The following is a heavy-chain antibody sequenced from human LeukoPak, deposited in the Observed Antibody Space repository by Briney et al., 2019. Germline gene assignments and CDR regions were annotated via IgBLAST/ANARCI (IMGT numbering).Heavy chain of an antibody. J-gene: IGHJ4*02. CDR1: GGSISGNNW. CDR2: VDHSGRT. Sequence: SETLSLTCAVSGGSISGNNWWSWVRQAPGKGLEWIGEVDHSGRTNYNPSLKSRVTISEDKSKNQFSLIMSSVTAADTAVYYCAKGDRGGWLDFDSWGQGTLATVSS. CDR3: AKGDRGGWLDFDS. D-gene: IGHD3-22*01. V-gene: IGHV4-4*02.